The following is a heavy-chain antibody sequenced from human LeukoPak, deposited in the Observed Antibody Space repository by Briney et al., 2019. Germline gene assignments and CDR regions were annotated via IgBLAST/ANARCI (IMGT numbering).Heavy chain of an antibody. J-gene: IGHJ4*02. CDR1: GFTFSSYG. CDR3: AKDKDSSPGDY. V-gene: IGHV3-30*18. D-gene: IGHD2-2*01. CDR2: ISYDGSNK. Sequence: GGSLRLSCAASGFTFSSYGMPWVRQAPGKGLEWVAVISYDGSNKYYADSVKGRFTISRDNSKNTLYLQMNSLRAEDTAVYYCAKDKDSSPGDYWGQGTLVTVSS.